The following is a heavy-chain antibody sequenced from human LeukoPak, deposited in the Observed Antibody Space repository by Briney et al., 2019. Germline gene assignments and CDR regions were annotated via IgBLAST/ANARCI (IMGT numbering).Heavy chain of an antibody. CDR3: AREVFSRVGATSGYFDY. D-gene: IGHD1-26*01. CDR1: GFTFSNAW. Sequence: PGGSLRLSCAASGFTFSNAWMSWIRQPAGKGLEWIGRIYTSGSTNYNPSLKSRVTISVDTSKNQFSLKLSSVTAADTVVYYCAREVFSRVGATSGYFDYWGQGTLVTVSS. J-gene: IGHJ4*02. V-gene: IGHV4-4*07. CDR2: IYTSGST.